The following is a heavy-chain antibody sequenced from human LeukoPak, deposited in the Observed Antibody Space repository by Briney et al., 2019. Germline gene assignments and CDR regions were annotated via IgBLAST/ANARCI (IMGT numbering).Heavy chain of an antibody. CDR3: TGHYGMNV. CDR1: GFTFSSSC. CDR2: INQDGSEK. Sequence: GGSLRLSCAASGFTFSSSCMTWVRQAPGKGLEWVANINQDGSEKYYVDSVRGRFTISRDNARNSLYLQMHSLRAEDTAVFYCTGHYGMNVWGQGTTVTVSS. V-gene: IGHV3-7*01. J-gene: IGHJ6*02.